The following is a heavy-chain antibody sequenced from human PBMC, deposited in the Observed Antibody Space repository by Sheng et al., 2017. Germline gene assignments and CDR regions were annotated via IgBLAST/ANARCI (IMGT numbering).Heavy chain of an antibody. Sequence: EVQLLESGGGLVQPGGSLRLSCAASGFTFSSYAMSWVRQAPGKGLEWVSAISGSGGSTYYADSVKGRFTISRDNSKNTLYLQMNSLRAEDTAVYYCAKDQLESIAARNYYYYMDVWGQGTTVTVSS. V-gene: IGHV3-23*01. CDR1: GFTFSSYA. CDR3: AKDQLESIAARNYYYYMDV. D-gene: IGHD6-6*01. J-gene: IGHJ6*03. CDR2: ISGSGGST.